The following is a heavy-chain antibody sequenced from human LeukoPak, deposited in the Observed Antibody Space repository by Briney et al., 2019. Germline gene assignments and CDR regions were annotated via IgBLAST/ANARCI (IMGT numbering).Heavy chain of an antibody. J-gene: IGHJ4*02. V-gene: IGHV3-74*01. Sequence: PGGSLRLSCVASGFTFSSYWMHWVRQAPGKGLVWVSRINNDGSRKNYADSVKGRFTISRDNARNTVYLQMNSLRAEDTAVYYCASGSFGVYWGQGTLVTVSS. D-gene: IGHD3-10*01. CDR3: ASGSFGVY. CDR1: GFTFSSYW. CDR2: INNDGSRK.